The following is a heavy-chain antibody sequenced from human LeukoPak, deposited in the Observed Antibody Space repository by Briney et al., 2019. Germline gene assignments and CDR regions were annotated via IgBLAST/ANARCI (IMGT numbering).Heavy chain of an antibody. CDR2: ISGSGGNT. D-gene: IGHD3-22*01. CDR3: AKGDLVVLSRNYFDY. J-gene: IGHJ4*02. CDR1: GFSFSSYA. Sequence: GGSLRLSCATSGFSFSSYAMSWVRQAPGKGLEWVSVISGSGGNTYYADSVKGRFTISRDNSKNTLYLQMNSLTAEDTAVYYCAKGDLVVLSRNYFDYWGQGTLVTVSS. V-gene: IGHV3-23*01.